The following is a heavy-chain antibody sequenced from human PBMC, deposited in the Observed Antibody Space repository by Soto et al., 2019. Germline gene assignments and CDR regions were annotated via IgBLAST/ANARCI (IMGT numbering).Heavy chain of an antibody. J-gene: IGHJ6*02. D-gene: IGHD6-6*01. CDR3: AREDGSSYFYYYYGMDV. V-gene: IGHV1-18*04. CDR2: ISAYNGNT. Sequence: XPVKVSCNASGYPFTSYGIIWVRQAPGQGLEWMGWISAYNGNTNYAQKLQGRVTMTTDTSTSTAYMELRSLRSDDTAVYYCAREDGSSYFYYYYGMDVWGQRTTVTVSS. CDR1: GYPFTSYG.